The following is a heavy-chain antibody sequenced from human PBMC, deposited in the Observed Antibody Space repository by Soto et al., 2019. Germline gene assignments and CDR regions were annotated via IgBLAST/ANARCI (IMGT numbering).Heavy chain of an antibody. Sequence: EVQLVESGGGLVQPGGSLRLSCAASGFTFSSYWMHWVRQAPGKGLVWVSGIDNAGSSVRYADSVKGRFTISRDNAKNTLYLQMNRLRAEDTAVYDCTRVGGSVSGMDVWGQGTPVTVSS. CDR1: GFTFSSYW. CDR2: IDNAGSSV. CDR3: TRVGGSVSGMDV. D-gene: IGHD1-26*01. V-gene: IGHV3-74*01. J-gene: IGHJ6*02.